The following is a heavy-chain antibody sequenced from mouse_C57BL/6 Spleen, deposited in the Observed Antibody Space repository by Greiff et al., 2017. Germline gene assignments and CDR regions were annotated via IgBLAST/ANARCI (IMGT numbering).Heavy chain of an antibody. Sequence: EVKLVESGGGLVKPGGSLKLSCAASGFTFSSYAMSWVRQTPEKRLEWVATISDGGSYTYYPDNVKGRFTISRDNAKNNLYLQMSHLKSEDTAMYYCARDRGGRLFDYWGQGTTLTVSS. V-gene: IGHV5-4*01. CDR2: ISDGGSYT. J-gene: IGHJ2*01. D-gene: IGHD6-1*01. CDR1: GFTFSSYA. CDR3: ARDRGGRLFDY.